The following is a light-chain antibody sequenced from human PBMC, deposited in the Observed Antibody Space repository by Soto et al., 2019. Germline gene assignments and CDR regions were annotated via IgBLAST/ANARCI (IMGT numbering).Light chain of an antibody. J-gene: IGKJ4*01. CDR1: QSISSY. V-gene: IGKV1-39*01. Sequence: DIQMTQSPSSLSASVGDRVTITCRASQSISSYLNWYQQKPGKAPKLLIYAASSLQSGVPSGFSGSGAETDFTLTISTLQPEDFATYYCQQSYSTPHTFGGGAKVDIK. CDR3: QQSYSTPHT. CDR2: AAS.